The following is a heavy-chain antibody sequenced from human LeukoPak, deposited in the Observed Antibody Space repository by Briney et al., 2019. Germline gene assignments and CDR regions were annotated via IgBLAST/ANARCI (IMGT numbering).Heavy chain of an antibody. CDR1: GGSFSGYY. V-gene: IGHV4-34*01. J-gene: IGHJ4*02. Sequence: SETLSLTCAVYGGSFSGYYWSWIRQPPGKGLEWIGEINHSGSTNYNPSLKSRVTISVDTSKNKFSLKLSSVTPADTAVYSCARVVRGLDYWGQGTLVTVS. D-gene: IGHD3-10*01. CDR2: INHSGST. CDR3: ARVVRGLDY.